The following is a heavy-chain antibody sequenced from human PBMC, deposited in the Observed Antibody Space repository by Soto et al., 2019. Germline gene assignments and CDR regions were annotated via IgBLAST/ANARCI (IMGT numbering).Heavy chain of an antibody. CDR1: GYTFTSYG. Sequence: ASVKVSCKSSGYTFTSYGISGVRQAPGQGLEWMGWISAYSGHTNYAHKLQGRVTMTTDTSTSTAYMELRSLRSDDTAVYYCARDPGTRSDYWGQGTLVTVSS. D-gene: IGHD3-10*01. V-gene: IGHV1-18*01. CDR3: ARDPGTRSDY. CDR2: ISAYSGHT. J-gene: IGHJ4*02.